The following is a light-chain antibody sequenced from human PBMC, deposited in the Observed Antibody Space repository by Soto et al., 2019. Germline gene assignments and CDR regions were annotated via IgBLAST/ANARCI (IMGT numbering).Light chain of an antibody. CDR2: GAS. CDR3: QQYNNWPPYT. J-gene: IGKJ2*01. V-gene: IGKV3-15*01. CDR1: QSVSSN. Sequence: DIVMTQSPSTLSVSPGERATLSCRASQSVSSNLAWYQQKPGQAPRLLIYGASTRATGIPARFSGSGSGTEFTLTISSRQYEEVAVYYCQQYNNWPPYTFGQGTKLEIK.